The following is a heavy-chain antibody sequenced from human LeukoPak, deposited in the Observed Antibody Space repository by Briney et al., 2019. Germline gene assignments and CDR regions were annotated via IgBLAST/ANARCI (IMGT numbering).Heavy chain of an antibody. V-gene: IGHV5-51*01. Sequence: EASLKISCKGSGYSFTNYWIAWVRQMPGKDLEWMGIFYPGASGTRYSPSFQGQVTISADKSISTAYLQWSSLKASDTAMYYCARRDSGYYYFDYWGQGTLVTVSS. CDR2: FYPGASGT. J-gene: IGHJ4*02. CDR1: GYSFTNYW. D-gene: IGHD5-12*01. CDR3: ARRDSGYYYFDY.